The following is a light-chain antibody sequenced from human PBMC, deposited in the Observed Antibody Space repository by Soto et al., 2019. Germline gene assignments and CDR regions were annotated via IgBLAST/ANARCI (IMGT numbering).Light chain of an antibody. CDR3: SSYSNTSTPWV. CDR1: SSDLGTYNF. J-gene: IGLJ3*02. V-gene: IGLV2-14*01. CDR2: EVS. Sequence: QSALTQPASVSGSPGQSITISCTGTSSDLGTYNFVSWYQQHPGKAPKLVIYEVSSRPSGVSNRFSGSKSGNTASLTISGLQAEDEADYYRSSYSNTSTPWVFGGGTKLTVL.